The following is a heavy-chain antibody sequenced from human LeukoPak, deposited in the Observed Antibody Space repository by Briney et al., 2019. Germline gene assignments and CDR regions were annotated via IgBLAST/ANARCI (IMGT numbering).Heavy chain of an antibody. V-gene: IGHV1-69*04. D-gene: IGHD3-10*01. CDR1: GGTFSSYA. CDR3: ARDYYGSGSYYNSDAFDI. Sequence: ASVKVSCKASGGTFSSYAISWVRQAPGQGLEWMGRIIPILGIANYAQKFQGRVTITADKSTSTAYMELSSLRSEDTAVYYCARDYYGSGSYYNSDAFDIWGQGTMVTVSS. CDR2: IIPILGIA. J-gene: IGHJ3*02.